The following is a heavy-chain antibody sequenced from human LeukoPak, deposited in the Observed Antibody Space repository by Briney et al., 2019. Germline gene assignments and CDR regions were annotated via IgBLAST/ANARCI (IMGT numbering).Heavy chain of an antibody. Sequence: ASVKVSCKASGYTFTGYYMHWVRQAPGQGLEWMGVISPSDGSTSYAQKFQGTVTMTRDMSTTTVYMGLSSLRSEDTAVYFCARSGGSLIQLWLRGNYDAVDIWGQGTMVTVSS. J-gene: IGHJ3*02. CDR3: ARSGGSLIQLWLRGNYDAVDI. D-gene: IGHD5-18*01. CDR2: ISPSDGST. CDR1: GYTFTGYY. V-gene: IGHV1-46*01.